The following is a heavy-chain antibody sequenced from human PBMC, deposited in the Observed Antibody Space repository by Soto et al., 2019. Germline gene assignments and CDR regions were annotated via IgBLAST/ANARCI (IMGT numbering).Heavy chain of an antibody. J-gene: IGHJ4*02. CDR2: ISSNGGTT. V-gene: IGHV3-64*01. Sequence: EVQLAESGGGMVQPGGSLRLSCVASGFTFSSYDMHWVRQAPGKGLEYVSSISSNGGTTYYGNSVKGRFTISRDNSKNTRYLQMGSLGAEAMAVYYCVRRVSGNYDYWGQGTLVTVSS. CDR1: GFTFSSYD. CDR3: VRRVSGNYDY. D-gene: IGHD1-7*01.